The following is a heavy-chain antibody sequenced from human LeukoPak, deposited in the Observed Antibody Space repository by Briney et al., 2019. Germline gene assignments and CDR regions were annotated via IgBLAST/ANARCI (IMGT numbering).Heavy chain of an antibody. CDR1: GYTFTGYY. Sequence: ASVKVSCKASGYTFTGYYMHRVRQAPGQGLEWMGWINPNSGGTNYAQKFQGRVTMTRDTSISTAYMELSRLRSDDTAVYYCARVEVVPAAGIDYWGQGTLVTVSS. J-gene: IGHJ4*02. V-gene: IGHV1-2*02. D-gene: IGHD2-2*01. CDR2: INPNSGGT. CDR3: ARVEVVPAAGIDY.